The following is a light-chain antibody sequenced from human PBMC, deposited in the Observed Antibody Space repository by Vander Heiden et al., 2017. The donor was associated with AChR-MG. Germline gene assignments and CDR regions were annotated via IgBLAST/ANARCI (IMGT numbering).Light chain of an antibody. J-gene: IGLJ2*01. CDR1: SSDVGNYNL. CDR3: CSYADIDTFV. V-gene: IGLV2-23*03. Sequence: QSALTQPASVSGSPGQSITISCTAISSDVGNYNLVSWYQQHPGKAPKLMIYEGRKRPSGVSNRFSGSKSGNTASLTISGLQAEDEADDDCCSYADIDTFVCGGGTKLTVL. CDR2: EGR.